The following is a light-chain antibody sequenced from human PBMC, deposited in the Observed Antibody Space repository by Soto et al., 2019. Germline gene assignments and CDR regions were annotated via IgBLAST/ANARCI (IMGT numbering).Light chain of an antibody. CDR2: DAS. CDR1: QSVSSY. Sequence: EIVLTQSPATLSLSPGERATLSCRASQSVSSYLAWYQQKPGQAPRLLIYDASNRATGIPARFSGSGSGTDFTFIISSLEPEDFAVYYCQQRSNWPPEGTFGPGTKV. V-gene: IGKV3-11*01. J-gene: IGKJ3*01. CDR3: QQRSNWPPEGT.